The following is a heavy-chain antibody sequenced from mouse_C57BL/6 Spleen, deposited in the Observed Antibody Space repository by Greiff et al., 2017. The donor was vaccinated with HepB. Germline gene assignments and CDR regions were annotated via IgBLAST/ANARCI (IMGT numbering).Heavy chain of an antibody. V-gene: IGHV3-1*01. D-gene: IGHD2-4*01. CDR3: ARGGLDDYDWFAY. CDR2: ISYSGST. J-gene: IGHJ3*01. Sequence: EVKLVESGPGMVKPSQSLSLTCTVTGYSITSGYDWHWIRHFPGNKLEWMGYISYSGSTNYNPSLKSRISITHDTSKNHFFLKLNSVTTEDTATYYCARGGLDDYDWFAYWGQGTLVTVSA. CDR1: GYSITSGYD.